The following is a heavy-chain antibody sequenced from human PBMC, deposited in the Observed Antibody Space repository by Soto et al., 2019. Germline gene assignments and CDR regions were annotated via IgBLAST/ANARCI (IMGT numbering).Heavy chain of an antibody. CDR1: GYTFTMSG. D-gene: IGHD3-22*01. CDR2: ISPYNGNT. J-gene: IGHJ4*02. CDR3: AREDYYYDSSGNGETEFDS. Sequence: QVQLVQSGAEVKRPGASVMVSCKASGYTFTMSGISWVRQAPGQGLEWLGWISPYNGNTDYAPKVQGRATLTRDTSTSTVYMELRRLRPDDTAVYYCAREDYYYDSSGNGETEFDSWGQGTLVTVAA. V-gene: IGHV1-18*01.